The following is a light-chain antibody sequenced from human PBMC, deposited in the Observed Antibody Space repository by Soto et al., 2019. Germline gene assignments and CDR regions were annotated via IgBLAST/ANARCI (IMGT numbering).Light chain of an antibody. CDR1: SGDVGAYDY. Sequence: QSALTQPPSASGSPGQSVTISCTGTSGDVGAYDYVSWYQQHPGKAPKLLIYEVTKRPLGVPDRFSGSKSGNAASLTVSGLQDEDEADYSCSSYAGSNYPSVFGTGTKLTVL. J-gene: IGLJ1*01. V-gene: IGLV2-8*01. CDR3: SSYAGSNYPSV. CDR2: EVT.